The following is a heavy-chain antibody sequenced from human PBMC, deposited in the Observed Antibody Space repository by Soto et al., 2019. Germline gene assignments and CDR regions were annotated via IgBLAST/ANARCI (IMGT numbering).Heavy chain of an antibody. V-gene: IGHV3-30-3*01. CDR3: ARDLGDIVVVPAARAFDY. Sequence: GGSLRLSCAASGFTFSSYAIHWVRQAPGKGLEWVAVISYDGSNKYYADSVKGRFTISRDNSKNTLYLQMNSLRAEDTAVYYCARDLGDIVVVPAARAFDYWGQGTLVTVSS. CDR2: ISYDGSNK. CDR1: GFTFSSYA. D-gene: IGHD2-2*01. J-gene: IGHJ4*02.